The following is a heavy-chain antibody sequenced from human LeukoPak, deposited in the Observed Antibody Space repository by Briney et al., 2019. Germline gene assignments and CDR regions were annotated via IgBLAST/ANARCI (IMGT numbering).Heavy chain of an antibody. J-gene: IGHJ3*02. Sequence: SETLSLTCAVYGGSFSGYYWSWIRQPPGKGLEWIGEINHSGSTNYNPSLTSRGTISVDTSKNQFSLKLSSVTAADTAVYYCARVLVFYDSSGYSRRAAFDIWGQGTMVTVSS. CDR1: GGSFSGYY. CDR2: INHSGST. V-gene: IGHV4-34*01. CDR3: ARVLVFYDSSGYSRRAAFDI. D-gene: IGHD3-22*01.